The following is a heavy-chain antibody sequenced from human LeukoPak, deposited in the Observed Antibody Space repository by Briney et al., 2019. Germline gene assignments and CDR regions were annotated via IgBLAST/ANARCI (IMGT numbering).Heavy chain of an antibody. J-gene: IGHJ4*02. CDR1: GFTFSSYA. CDR2: ISGSGGST. D-gene: IGHD3-16*02. V-gene: IGHV3-23*01. Sequence: RTGGSLRLSCAASGFTFSSYAMSWVRQAPGKGLEWVSAISGSGGSTYYADSVKGRFTISRDNSKNTLYLQMNSLRAEDTAVYYCAKDKVVLRLGELSFDYWGQGTLVTVSS. CDR3: AKDKVVLRLGELSFDY.